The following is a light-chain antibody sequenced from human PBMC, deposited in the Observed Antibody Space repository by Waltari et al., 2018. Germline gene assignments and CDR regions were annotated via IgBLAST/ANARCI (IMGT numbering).Light chain of an antibody. CDR1: ESINTW. V-gene: IGKV1-5*01. J-gene: IGKJ2*01. CDR2: EVS. CDR3: QQYNSRSS. Sequence: DIQMTQSPPTLSASVGDRVTITCRASESINTWLAWYQQKPGRAPKLLIHEVSTLEDGVPSRFSGSGSETEFTLTISSLQPDDFATYYCQQYNSRSSFGQGTKLDIK.